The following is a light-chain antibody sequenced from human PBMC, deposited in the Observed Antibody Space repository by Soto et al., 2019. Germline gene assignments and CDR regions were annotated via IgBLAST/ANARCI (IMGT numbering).Light chain of an antibody. J-gene: IGLJ7*01. CDR1: SSDVGGYNY. CDR2: EVI. V-gene: IGLV2-14*01. Sequence: QSALTQPASVSGSPGQSITTSCTGSSSDVGGYNYVSWYQQHPGKAPKLMIYEVINRPSGVSSRFSGSKSGNTASLTISGLQAEDEADYYCCSYTSSDTHLVFGGGTQLTVL. CDR3: CSYTSSDTHLV.